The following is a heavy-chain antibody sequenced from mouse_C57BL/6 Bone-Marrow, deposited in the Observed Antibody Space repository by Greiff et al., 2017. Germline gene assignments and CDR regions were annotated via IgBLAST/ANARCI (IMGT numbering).Heavy chain of an antibody. V-gene: IGHV1-69*01. CDR2: IDPSDSYT. J-gene: IGHJ4*01. Sequence: QVHVKQPGAELVMPGASVKLSCKASGYTFTSYWMHWVKQRPGQGLEWIGEIDPSDSYTNYNQKFKGKSTLTVEKSSSTAYMQLSSLTSEDSAVYYCARGYYGYDFYAMDYWGQGTSVTVSS. CDR1: GYTFTSYW. D-gene: IGHD2-2*01. CDR3: ARGYYGYDFYAMDY.